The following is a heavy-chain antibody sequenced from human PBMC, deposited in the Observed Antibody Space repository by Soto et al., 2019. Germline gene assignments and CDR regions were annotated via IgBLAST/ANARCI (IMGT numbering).Heavy chain of an antibody. J-gene: IGHJ4*02. CDR3: VEPGAYWTR. CDR2: ITASGDST. Sequence: EVQLLESGGGLVQPGGSLRLSCAASGFSFSGYAMSWVRQAPGQGLEWVSSITASGDSTYYADSVKGRFTISRDNSKNILYLQLNILRVDDTALYYCVEPGAYWTRWGQGTLVTVSS. CDR1: GFSFSGYA. V-gene: IGHV3-23*01. D-gene: IGHD1-1*01.